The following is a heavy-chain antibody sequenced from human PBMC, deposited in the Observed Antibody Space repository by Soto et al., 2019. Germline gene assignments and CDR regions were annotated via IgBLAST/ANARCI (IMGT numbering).Heavy chain of an antibody. D-gene: IGHD3-22*01. CDR2: ISGSGADT. J-gene: IGHJ4*02. Sequence: EVQLLESGGGLVQPGGSLILSCAASGFTFTNYAMSWVRQAPGKGLEWVSGISGSGADTFYADSVKGRFTISRDNSKNTLYLHMNSLRADDTALYYCTKISWGITMTVVERGTFDSWGQGTLVTVSS. CDR1: GFTFTNYA. CDR3: TKISWGITMTVVERGTFDS. V-gene: IGHV3-23*01.